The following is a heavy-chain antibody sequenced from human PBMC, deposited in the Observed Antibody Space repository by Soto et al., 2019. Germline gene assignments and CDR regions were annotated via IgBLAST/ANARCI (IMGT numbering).Heavy chain of an antibody. J-gene: IGHJ5*02. CDR1: GFSLSTSGVG. CDR2: IYWNDDK. D-gene: IGHD2-2*01. CDR3: AHRPQNGMVVVVPAAKGNWFDP. V-gene: IGHV2-5*01. Sequence: GSGPTLVNPTQTLTLTCTFSGFSLSTSGVGVGWIRQPPGKALEWLALIYWNDDKRYSPSLKSRLTITKDTSKNQVVLTMTNMDPVDTATYYCAHRPQNGMVVVVPAAKGNWFDPWSQGTLVTVSS.